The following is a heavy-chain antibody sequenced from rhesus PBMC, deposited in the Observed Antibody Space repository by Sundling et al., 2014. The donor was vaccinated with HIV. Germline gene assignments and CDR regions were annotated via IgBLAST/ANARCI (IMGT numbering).Heavy chain of an antibody. CDR1: GFTFSSYG. D-gene: IGHD4-4*01. Sequence: EVQLVESGGGLVQPGGSLRLSCAPSGFTFSSYGMYWVRQAPGKGPEWISAISSGGGSTYYADSVKGRFTISRDNSKNTLSLQMNSLRAEDTAVYYCAKDRSGSYPFYGLDSWGQGVVVTVSS. CDR3: AKDRSGSYPFYGLDS. J-gene: IGHJ6*01. V-gene: IGHV3S42*01. CDR2: ISSGGGST.